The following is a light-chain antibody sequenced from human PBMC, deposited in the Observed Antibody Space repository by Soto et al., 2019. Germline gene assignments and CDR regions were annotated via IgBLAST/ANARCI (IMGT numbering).Light chain of an antibody. CDR3: QQYNNWPPYT. CDR2: GAS. Sequence: EIVMTQSPATLSVSPGERTTLSCRASQSVNSNLAWYQQKPGQAPRLLIYGASTRATGIPARFSGSGSGTRFTLTISSLQSEDFAVYYCQQYNNWPPYTFGQGTKLEIK. J-gene: IGKJ2*01. CDR1: QSVNSN. V-gene: IGKV3-15*01.